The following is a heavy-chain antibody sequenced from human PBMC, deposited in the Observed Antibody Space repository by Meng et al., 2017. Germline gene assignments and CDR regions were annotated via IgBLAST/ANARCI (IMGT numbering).Heavy chain of an antibody. J-gene: IGHJ4*02. CDR1: GFTFSSYA. Sequence: VQLAETGGGVVQPGRSLRLSCAASGFTFSSYAMHWVRQAPGKGLEWVAVISYDGSNKYYADSVKGRFTISRDNSKNTLYLQMNSLRAEDTAVYYCARGSYYDSSGYYSMNYWGQGTLVTVSS. CDR2: ISYDGSNK. V-gene: IGHV3-30*01. D-gene: IGHD3-22*01. CDR3: ARGSYYDSSGYYSMNY.